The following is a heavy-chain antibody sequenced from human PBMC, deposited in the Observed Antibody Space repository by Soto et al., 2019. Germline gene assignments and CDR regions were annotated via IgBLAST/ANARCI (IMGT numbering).Heavy chain of an antibody. Sequence: EVQLLESGGGLAQTGGSLRLSCAASGFPFSAYAMNWVRQAPGKGLEWLSTISGGGGSIYYADSVKGRITVSRDNPKHTLYLDFDNLRGDHTAVYYCARSPEEVQLIPGGGQLDYLGQGTQVTLSS. CDR3: ARSPEEVQLIPGGGQLDY. D-gene: IGHD2-8*02. CDR1: GFPFSAYA. CDR2: ISGGGGSI. J-gene: IGHJ4*02. V-gene: IGHV3-23*01.